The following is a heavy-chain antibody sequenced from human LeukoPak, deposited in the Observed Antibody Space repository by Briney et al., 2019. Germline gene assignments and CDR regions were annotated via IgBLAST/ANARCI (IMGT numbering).Heavy chain of an antibody. D-gene: IGHD3-22*01. CDR1: GFTFSNYW. J-gene: IGHJ2*01. CDR3: ARNQGSMIVLRRTNWYFDL. V-gene: IGHV3-7*01. CDR2: KNQDGSGI. Sequence: PGGSLRLSCAASGFTFSNYWTSWVRRPSAKALVEVANKNQDGSGIYYGDSVKGRVTISRDNAKNSLNLQIDTLTAEDTAVYYCARNQGSMIVLRRTNWYFDLWGGGTLVTVSS.